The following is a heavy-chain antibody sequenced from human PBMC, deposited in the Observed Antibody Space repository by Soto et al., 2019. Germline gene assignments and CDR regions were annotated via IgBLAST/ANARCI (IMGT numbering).Heavy chain of an antibody. D-gene: IGHD1-1*01. CDR1: GGSVSSGSYY. V-gene: IGHV4-61*01. Sequence: QSLTCTVSGGSVSSGSYYWSWIRQPPGKGLEWIGYIYYSGSTNYNPSLKSRVNISVDTSKNQFSLKLSSVTAADTAVYYCVRYGDTGFFDYWGQGTLVTVSS. J-gene: IGHJ4*02. CDR3: VRYGDTGFFDY. CDR2: IYYSGST.